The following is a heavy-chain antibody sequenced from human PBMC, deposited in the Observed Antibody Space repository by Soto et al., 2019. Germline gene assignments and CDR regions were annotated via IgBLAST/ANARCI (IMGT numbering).Heavy chain of an antibody. D-gene: IGHD2-2*02. CDR2: VYATGTS. Sequence: QVQVQESGPGLVKPSETLSLTCSVSGGSMSKFYWSWIRKTAGKGLEWMGRVYATGTSDYNPSHRSRIAMSVDISKKTFSLRLRSVTAADTGVYDGVRDGSKPIRYCFDPWGQGILVNVS. V-gene: IGHV4-4*07. J-gene: IGHJ5*02. CDR3: VRDGSKPIRYCFDP. CDR1: GGSMSKFY.